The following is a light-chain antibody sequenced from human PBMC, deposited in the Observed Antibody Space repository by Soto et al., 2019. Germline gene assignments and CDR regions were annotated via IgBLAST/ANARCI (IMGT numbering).Light chain of an antibody. CDR2: EDN. Sequence: NFMLTQPLSVSQSPGKTITISCTRSSGNIASNYGQWYQQRPGSAPSTVIYEDNQRPSGVPDRFSGSIDRSSNSASLTISRLKTEDGAEYCCQSYGSKKLVFGGGTKLTVL. V-gene: IGLV6-57*04. CDR3: QSYGSKKLV. J-gene: IGLJ3*02. CDR1: SGNIASNY.